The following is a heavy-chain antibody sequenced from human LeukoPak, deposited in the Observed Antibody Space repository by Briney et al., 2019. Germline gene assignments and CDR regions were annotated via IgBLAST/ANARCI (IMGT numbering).Heavy chain of an antibody. V-gene: IGHV3-11*01. CDR3: AREIVGPRVGDYYDSSGPQRNDY. D-gene: IGHD3-22*01. Sequence: PGGSLRLSCAASGFTFSDYYMSWIRQAPGXGLEWVSYISSSGSTIYYADSVKGRFTISRDNAKNSLYLQMNSLRAEDTAVYYCAREIVGPRVGDYYDSSGPQRNDYWGQGTLVTVST. J-gene: IGHJ4*02. CDR1: GFTFSDYY. CDR2: ISSSGSTI.